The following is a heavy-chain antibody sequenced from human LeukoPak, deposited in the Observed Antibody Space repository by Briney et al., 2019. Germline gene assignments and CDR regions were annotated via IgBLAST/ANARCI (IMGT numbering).Heavy chain of an antibody. J-gene: IGHJ3*02. CDR2: INHSGST. CDR1: GGSFSGYY. D-gene: IGHD1-26*01. CDR3: ARPIVGATSETFSDAFDI. Sequence: PSETLSLTCAVYGGSFSGYYWSWIRQPPGKGLEWIGEINHSGSTNYNPSLKSRVTISVDTSKNQFSLKLSSVTAADTAVYYCARPIVGATSETFSDAFDIWGQGTMVTVSS. V-gene: IGHV4-34*01.